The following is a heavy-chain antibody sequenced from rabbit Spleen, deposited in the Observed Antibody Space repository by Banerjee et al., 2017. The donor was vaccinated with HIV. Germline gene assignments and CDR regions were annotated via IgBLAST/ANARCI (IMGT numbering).Heavy chain of an antibody. D-gene: IGHD1-1*01. CDR3: ARDTSSSFSSYGMDL. Sequence: GRFSISRENTQNTVSLQMTSLTAADTATYFCARDTSSSFSSYGMDLWGPGTLVTVS. J-gene: IGHJ6*01. V-gene: IGHV1S47*01.